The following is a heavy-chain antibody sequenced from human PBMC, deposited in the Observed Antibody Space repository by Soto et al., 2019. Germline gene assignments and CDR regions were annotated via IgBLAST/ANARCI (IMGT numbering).Heavy chain of an antibody. J-gene: IGHJ6*02. CDR3: ARDVTVVTPRVYYYGMDV. V-gene: IGHV1-2*02. Sequence: ASVKVSCKASGYTFTGYYMHWLRQAPGQGLEWMGWINPNSGGTNYAQKFQGRVTMTRDTSISTAYMELSRLRSDDTAVYYCARDVTVVTPRVYYYGMDVWGQGTTVTVS. CDR1: GYTFTGYY. CDR2: INPNSGGT. D-gene: IGHD2-21*02.